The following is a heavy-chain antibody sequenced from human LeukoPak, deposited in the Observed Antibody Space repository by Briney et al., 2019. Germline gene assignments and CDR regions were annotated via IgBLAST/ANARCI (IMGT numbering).Heavy chain of an antibody. CDR3: ARGQKWLRMANYYYYGMDV. Sequence: GGSLRLSCAASGFTFSSYSMNWVRQAPGKGLEWVSYISSSSSTIYYADSVKGRFTISRDNAKNSLYLQMNSLRAEDTAVYYCARGQKWLRMANYYYYGMDVWGQGTTVTVSS. CDR1: GFTFSSYS. D-gene: IGHD5-24*01. V-gene: IGHV3-48*01. CDR2: ISSSSSTI. J-gene: IGHJ6*02.